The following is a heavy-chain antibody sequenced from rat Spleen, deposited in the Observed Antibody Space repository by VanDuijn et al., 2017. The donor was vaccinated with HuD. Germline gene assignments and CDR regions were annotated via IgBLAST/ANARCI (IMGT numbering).Heavy chain of an antibody. J-gene: IGHJ3*01. CDR3: AKEGDGGYSSYPNWFAY. Sequence: EVQLVETGGGLVQPGRSLKLSCAASGFTFSNYYMAWVRQAPTKGLEWVAYISTGGGSTYYRDSVRGRFTISRDYAKNTLYLQMDSLRSEDTATYYCAKEGDGGYSSYPNWFAYWGQGTLVTVSS. CDR1: GFTFSNYY. D-gene: IGHD1-8*01. CDR2: ISTGGGST. V-gene: IGHV5-27*01.